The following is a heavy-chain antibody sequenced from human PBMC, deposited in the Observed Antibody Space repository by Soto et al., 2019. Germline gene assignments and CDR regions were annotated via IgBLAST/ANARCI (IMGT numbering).Heavy chain of an antibody. CDR2: ISYDGSNK. V-gene: IGHV3-30-3*01. CDR1: GFTFSSYA. J-gene: IGHJ3*02. Sequence: GGSLRLSCAASGFTFSSYAMHWVRQAPGKGLEWVAVISYDGSNKYYADSVKGRFTISRDNSKNTLYLQMNSLRAEDTAVYYCARATVALDIWGQGTMVTVSS. D-gene: IGHD6-19*01. CDR3: ARATVALDI.